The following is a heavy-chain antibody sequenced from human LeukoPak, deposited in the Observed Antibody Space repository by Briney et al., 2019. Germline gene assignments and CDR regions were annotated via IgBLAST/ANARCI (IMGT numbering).Heavy chain of an antibody. CDR2: ICSRGGYI. CDR3: ARDPERWLHDVDY. Sequence: GGSLRLSCAASGFPFSDYSMNWVRQAPGKGLERVLSICSRGGYIYSADSVKDRFTISRDNAKNSLYLQMTNLSADDTAVYYCARDPERWLHDVDYWGQGTLVTVSS. D-gene: IGHD5-24*01. J-gene: IGHJ4*02. V-gene: IGHV3-21*01. CDR1: GFPFSDYS.